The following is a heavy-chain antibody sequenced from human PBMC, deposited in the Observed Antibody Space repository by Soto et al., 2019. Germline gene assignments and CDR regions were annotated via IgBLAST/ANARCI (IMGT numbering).Heavy chain of an antibody. CDR3: TKCRNNMRDAFDI. V-gene: IGHV3-30*18. D-gene: IGHD3-16*01. CDR2: ISDDGGRNK. CDR1: GFISSDYG. J-gene: IGHJ3*02. Sequence: QMQLVESGGGVVQPGRSLRLSCAASGFISSDYGIHWVRQAPGKGLEWVAFISDDGGRNKVYAASVKGRFTISRDNSVNTVHLQMNGLCSGSTAVYFCTKCRNNMRDAFDIWGQGAMVTVSS.